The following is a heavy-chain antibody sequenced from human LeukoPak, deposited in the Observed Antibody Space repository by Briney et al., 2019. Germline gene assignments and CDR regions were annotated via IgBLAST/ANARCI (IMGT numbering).Heavy chain of an antibody. V-gene: IGHV3-23*01. Sequence: GGSLRLSCAVSGFTFSSYALSWVRQAPRKGQEWVSGISGSGDGTYYEGSVRGRFTISRDNSKNTLYLQMNSLRAEDSAVYYCARRRYSSSWYFDYWGQGTLVTVSS. D-gene: IGHD6-13*01. CDR2: ISGSGDGT. CDR1: GFTFSSYA. CDR3: ARRRYSSSWYFDY. J-gene: IGHJ4*02.